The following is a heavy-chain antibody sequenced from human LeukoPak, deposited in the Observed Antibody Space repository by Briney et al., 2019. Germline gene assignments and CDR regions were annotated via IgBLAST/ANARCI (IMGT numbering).Heavy chain of an antibody. V-gene: IGHV4-38-2*02. J-gene: IGHJ3*02. CDR1: GYSISSGYY. D-gene: IGHD2-8*01. Sequence: SETLSLTCTVSGYSISSGYYWGWIRQPPGKGLEWIGSIYHSGSTYYNPSLKSRVTISVDTSKNQFSLKLSSVTAADTAVYYCAKCRRMVDAFDIWGQGTMVTVSS. CDR2: IYHSGST. CDR3: AKCRRMVDAFDI.